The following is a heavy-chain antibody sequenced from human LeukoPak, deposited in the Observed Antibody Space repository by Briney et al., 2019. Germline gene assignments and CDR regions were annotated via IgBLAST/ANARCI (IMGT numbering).Heavy chain of an antibody. V-gene: IGHV4-4*09. D-gene: IGHD1-26*01. J-gene: IGHJ5*02. CDR1: DGSINSYY. CDR2: IHGSGAT. Sequence: PSETLSLTCSVSDGSINSYYWSWIRQPPGKGLEWIGYIHGSGATHYNPSLKSRVTTSLDTSKNKFSLKLSSVTAADPAVYYCARLGSYSNHWGQGTLVTVSS. CDR3: ARLGSYSNH.